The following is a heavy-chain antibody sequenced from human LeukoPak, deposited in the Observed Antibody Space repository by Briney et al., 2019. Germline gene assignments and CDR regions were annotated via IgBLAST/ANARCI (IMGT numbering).Heavy chain of an antibody. CDR1: GGSFSGYY. Sequence: SETLSLTCAVYGGSFSGYYWSWIRQPPGKGLEWIGEINHSGSTNYNPSLKSRVTISVDTSKNQFSLKLSSVTAADTAVYYCARLGYSSAAGDYWGQGTLVTVSS. D-gene: IGHD6-25*01. J-gene: IGHJ4*02. CDR2: INHSGST. CDR3: ARLGYSSAAGDY. V-gene: IGHV4-34*01.